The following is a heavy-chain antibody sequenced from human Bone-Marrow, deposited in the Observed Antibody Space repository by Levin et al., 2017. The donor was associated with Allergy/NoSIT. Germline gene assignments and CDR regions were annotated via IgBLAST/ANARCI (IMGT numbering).Heavy chain of an antibody. CDR1: GFTFSSDA. CDR3: AKDPAAAGLFDF. V-gene: IGHV3-23*01. CDR2: ISYSSLTT. J-gene: IGHJ4*02. Sequence: HAGGSLRLSCAASGFTFSSDAMGWVRQAPGKGLEWVASISYSSLTTYYADSVKGRFTISRDNSKNTLYLQMNGLRAEDTAVYYCAKDPAAAGLFDFWGQGTLVTVSS. D-gene: IGHD6-13*01.